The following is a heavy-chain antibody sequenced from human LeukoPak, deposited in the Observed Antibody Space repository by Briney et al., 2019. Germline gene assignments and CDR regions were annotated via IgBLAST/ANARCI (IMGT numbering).Heavy chain of an antibody. J-gene: IGHJ4*02. Sequence: GGSLRLSCAASGFTLSSNYMSWVRQAPGKGLEWVSVIYSGGSTYYADSVKGRFTISRDNSKNTLYLQMNSLRAEDTAVYYCARDRGGDYYFDYWGQGTLVTVSS. CDR2: IYSGGST. CDR1: GFTLSSNY. D-gene: IGHD2-21*02. CDR3: ARDRGGDYYFDY. V-gene: IGHV3-53*01.